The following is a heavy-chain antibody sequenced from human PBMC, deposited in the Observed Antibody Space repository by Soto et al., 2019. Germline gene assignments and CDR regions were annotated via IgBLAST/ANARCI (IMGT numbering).Heavy chain of an antibody. V-gene: IGHV1-69*01. CDR1: GGTFSSYA. CDR3: AREREYCYDSRTDFGAFDI. J-gene: IGHJ3*02. D-gene: IGHD3-22*01. CDR2: IIPIFGTA. Sequence: QVQLVQSGAEVKKPGSSVKVSCKASGGTFSSYAISWVRQAPGQGLEWMGGIIPIFGTANYAQKFQGRVTITADESTSTAYMELRSLRSEDTAVYYCAREREYCYDSRTDFGAFDIWGQGTMVTVSS.